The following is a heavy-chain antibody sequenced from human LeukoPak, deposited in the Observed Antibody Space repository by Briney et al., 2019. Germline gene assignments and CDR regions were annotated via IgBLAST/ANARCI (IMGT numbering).Heavy chain of an antibody. D-gene: IGHD6-13*01. CDR1: GGSFSGYY. V-gene: IGHV4-34*01. CDR2: INHSGST. CDR3: ARHPHRRIAAAARGWFDP. J-gene: IGHJ5*02. Sequence: PSETLSLTCAVYGGSFSGYYWSWIRQPPGKGLEWIGEINHSGSTNYNPSLKSRVTISVDTSKNQFSLKLSSVTAAGTAVYYCARHPHRRIAAAARGWFDPWGQGTLVTVSS.